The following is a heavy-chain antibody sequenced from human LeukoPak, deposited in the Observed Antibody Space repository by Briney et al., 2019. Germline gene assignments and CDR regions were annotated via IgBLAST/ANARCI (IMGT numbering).Heavy chain of an antibody. CDR2: IIPILGIA. V-gene: IGHV1-69*04. CDR1: GGTFSSYA. D-gene: IGHD6-13*01. Sequence: AAVKVSGKASGGTFSSYAISWVRQAPGQGLEWMGRIIPILGIANYAQKFQGRVTITADKSTSTAYMELSSLRSEDTDVYYRARDWPVSRQLVRTSDNCFHPWGQGTLVTVSS. CDR3: ARDWPVSRQLVRTSDNCFHP. J-gene: IGHJ5*02.